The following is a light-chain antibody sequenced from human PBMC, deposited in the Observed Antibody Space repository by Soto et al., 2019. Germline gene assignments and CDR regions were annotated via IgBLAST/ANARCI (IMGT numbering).Light chain of an antibody. CDR3: RSFAGNNNLV. V-gene: IGLV2-8*01. CDR2: EVS. J-gene: IGLJ2*01. Sequence: QSALTQPPSASGSPGQSVTISCTGTSSDVGGYNYVSWYQQHPGKAPKLMISEVSKRPSGVPDRFSGSKSGNTASLTVSGLHAEDEGDYYCRSFAGNNNLVFGGGTKLTVL. CDR1: SSDVGGYNY.